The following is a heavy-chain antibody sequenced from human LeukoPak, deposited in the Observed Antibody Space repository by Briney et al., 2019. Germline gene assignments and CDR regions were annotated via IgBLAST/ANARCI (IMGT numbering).Heavy chain of an antibody. J-gene: IGHJ4*02. V-gene: IGHV4-30-4*08. CDR3: ASPGLRFDY. CDR2: IYYSGST. Sequence: SETLSLTCTVSGGSISSGDYYWSWIRQPPGKGLEWIGYIYYSGSTYYNPSLKSRVTISVDTSKNQFSLKLRFVTAADTAVYYCASPGLRFDYWGQGALVTVSS. CDR1: GGSISSGDYY. D-gene: IGHD3-16*01.